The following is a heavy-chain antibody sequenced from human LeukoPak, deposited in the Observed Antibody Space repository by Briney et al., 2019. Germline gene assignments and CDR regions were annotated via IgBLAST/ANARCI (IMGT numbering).Heavy chain of an antibody. V-gene: IGHV4-4*09. Sequence: SETLSLTCAVYGGSFSGYYWSWIRQPPGKGLEWIGYIYTSGSTNYNPSLKSRVTISVDTSKNQFSLKLSSVTAADTAVYYCARLSRRGNYYFDHWGQGTLVTVSS. CDR1: GGSFSGYY. CDR2: IYTSGST. D-gene: IGHD3-10*01. CDR3: ARLSRRGNYYFDH. J-gene: IGHJ4*02.